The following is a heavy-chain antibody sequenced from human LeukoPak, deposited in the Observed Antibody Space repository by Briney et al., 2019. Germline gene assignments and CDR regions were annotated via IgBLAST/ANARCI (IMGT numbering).Heavy chain of an antibody. V-gene: IGHV3-23*01. J-gene: IGHJ4*02. Sequence: GGSLRVSCAASGFTFSSYAMSWVRLAPGKGPEWVSTISGSGGNTYYADSVKGRFTISRDNSKNTLWLQMNSLRAEDTALYYCAKGSLGSWYFFDYWGQGTLVTVSS. CDR1: GFTFSSYA. CDR2: ISGSGGNT. CDR3: AKGSLGSWYFFDY. D-gene: IGHD6-13*01.